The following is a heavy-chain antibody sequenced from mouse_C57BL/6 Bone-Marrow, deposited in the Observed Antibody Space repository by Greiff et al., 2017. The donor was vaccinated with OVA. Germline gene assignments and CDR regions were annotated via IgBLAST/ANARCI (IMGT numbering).Heavy chain of an antibody. CDR3: TREIEYYYAVDY. CDR2: IYPGNSDT. V-gene: IGHV1-5*01. J-gene: IGHJ4*01. Sequence: EVQLQQSGTVLARPGASVKMSCKTSGYTFTSYWMHWVKQRPGQGLEWIGAIYPGNSDTSYNQKFKGKAKLTAVTSASTAYMELSSLTNEDSAVFYYTREIEYYYAVDYWGQGTSVTVPS. D-gene: IGHD5-1-1*01. CDR1: GYTFTSYW.